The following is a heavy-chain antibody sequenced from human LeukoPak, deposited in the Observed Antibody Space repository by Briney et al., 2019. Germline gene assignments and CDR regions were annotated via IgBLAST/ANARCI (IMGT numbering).Heavy chain of an antibody. CDR3: TTHSGYSYASY. V-gene: IGHV3-15*01. J-gene: IGHJ4*02. Sequence: KSGGSLRLSCAASGFSFSNAWMSWVRQAPGKGLEWVGRIKSKTDGGTTDYAAPVKGRFTISRDDSKNTLYLQMNSLKTEDTAVYYCTTHSGYSYASYWGQGTLVTVSS. CDR2: IKSKTDGGTT. CDR1: GFSFSNAW. D-gene: IGHD5-18*01.